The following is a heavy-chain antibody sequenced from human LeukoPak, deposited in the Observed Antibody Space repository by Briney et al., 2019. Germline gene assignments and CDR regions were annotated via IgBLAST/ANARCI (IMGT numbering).Heavy chain of an antibody. V-gene: IGHV1-69*04. CDR3: ASYYYGSGSSYGMDV. CDR1: GGTFSSYA. Sequence: SVKLSCKASGGTFSSYAISWVRHAPGQGLEWMGRIIPILGIANYAQKFQGRVTITADKSTSTAYMELSSLRSEDTAVYYCASYYYGSGSSYGMDVWGQGTTVTVSS. D-gene: IGHD3-10*01. J-gene: IGHJ6*02. CDR2: IIPILGIA.